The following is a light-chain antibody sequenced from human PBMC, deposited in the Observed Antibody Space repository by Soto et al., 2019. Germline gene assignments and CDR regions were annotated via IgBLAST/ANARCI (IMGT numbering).Light chain of an antibody. V-gene: IGKV1-9*01. J-gene: IGKJ4*01. Sequence: IQLTQSPSSLSASVGDRVTITCRASQGISSYLAWYQQKPGKAPNLLIYSASTLHSGVPSRFGGSGSGTDFTLTISSLQPEDFATYYCQQLNSYPLTFGGGTKVEIK. CDR2: SAS. CDR3: QQLNSYPLT. CDR1: QGISSY.